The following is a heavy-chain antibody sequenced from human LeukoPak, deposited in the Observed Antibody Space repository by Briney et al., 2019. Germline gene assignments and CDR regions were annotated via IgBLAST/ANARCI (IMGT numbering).Heavy chain of an antibody. CDR1: GGSISSYY. J-gene: IGHJ5*02. D-gene: IGHD6-13*01. Sequence: SETLSLTCTVSGGSISSYYWSWIRQPPGKGLEWIGSIYYSGSTYYNPSLKSRVTISVDTSKNQFSLKLSSVTAADTAVYYCARDRAAGTNWFDPWGQGTLVTVSS. V-gene: IGHV4-59*12. CDR3: ARDRAAGTNWFDP. CDR2: IYYSGST.